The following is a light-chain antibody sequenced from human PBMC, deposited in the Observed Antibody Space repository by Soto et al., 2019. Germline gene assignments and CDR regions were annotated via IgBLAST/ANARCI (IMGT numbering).Light chain of an antibody. CDR3: AAWDDSLNGPV. Sequence: QSVLTQPPSASGTPGQRVTISCSGSSSNIGRNTVNWYQQFPGTAPKLLMYSNNQRPSGVPDRFSGSKSGTSASLAISGLQSEDEADYCCAAWDDSLNGPVFGGGTKLTV. CDR2: SNN. V-gene: IGLV1-44*01. CDR1: SSNIGRNT. J-gene: IGLJ3*02.